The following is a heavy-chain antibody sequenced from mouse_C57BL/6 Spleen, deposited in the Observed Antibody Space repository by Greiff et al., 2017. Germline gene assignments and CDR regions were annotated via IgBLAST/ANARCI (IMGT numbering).Heavy chain of an antibody. CDR2: ISYDGSN. J-gene: IGHJ1*03. CDR3: ARRGGIYYGNYDWYFDV. V-gene: IGHV3-6*01. D-gene: IGHD2-1*01. Sequence: EVKLMESGPGLVKPSQSLSLTCSVTGYSITSGYYWNWIRQFPGNKLEWMGYISYDGSNNYNPSPKNRIAITRDTSKNQFFLKLNSVTTEDTATYYCARRGGIYYGNYDWYFDVWGTGTTVTVSS. CDR1: GYSITSGYY.